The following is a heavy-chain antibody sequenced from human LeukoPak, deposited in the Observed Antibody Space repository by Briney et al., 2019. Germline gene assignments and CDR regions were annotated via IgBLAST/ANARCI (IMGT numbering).Heavy chain of an antibody. CDR2: IIPILGIA. J-gene: IGHJ3*02. Sequence: SVKVSCKASGGTFSSYAISWVRQAPGQGLEWMGRIIPILGIANYAQKFQGRVTITADKSTSTAYMELSSLRSEDTAVYYCARAPHLEAFDIWGQGTMVTVSS. CDR3: ARAPHLEAFDI. V-gene: IGHV1-69*04. CDR1: GGTFSSYA.